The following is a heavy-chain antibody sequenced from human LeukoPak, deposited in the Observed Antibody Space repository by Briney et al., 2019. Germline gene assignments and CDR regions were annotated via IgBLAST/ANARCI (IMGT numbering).Heavy chain of an antibody. J-gene: IGHJ4*02. CDR3: AREEYYYDRSGFYIRYFDY. Sequence: AGGSLSLSCAASGFTSRGNKMNWVRKAQGKGLEWVSYIILGTTARYYADSVKGRFPISRDDAKNSLYLQMNSLRAEDTAVYYCAREEYYYDRSGFYIRYFDYWGLGTLVTVSS. V-gene: IGHV3-48*03. D-gene: IGHD3-22*01. CDR1: GFTSRGNK. CDR2: IILGTTAR.